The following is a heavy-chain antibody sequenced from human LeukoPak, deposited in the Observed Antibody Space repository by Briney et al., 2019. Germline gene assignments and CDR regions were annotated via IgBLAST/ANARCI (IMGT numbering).Heavy chain of an antibody. CDR2: IYYGGST. J-gene: IGHJ4*02. CDR1: GGSISSGGYY. V-gene: IGHV4-31*03. CDR3: ARRMGFGPNQYYFDY. Sequence: PSQTLSLTCTVSGGSISSGGYYWSWIRQHPGKGLEWIGYIYYGGSTYYNPSLKSRVTISVDTSKNQFSLKLSSVTAADTAVYYCARRMGFGPNQYYFDYWGQGTLVTVSS. D-gene: IGHD3-10*01.